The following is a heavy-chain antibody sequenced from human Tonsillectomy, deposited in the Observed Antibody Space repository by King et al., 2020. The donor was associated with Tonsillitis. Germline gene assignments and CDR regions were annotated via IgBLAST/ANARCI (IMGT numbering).Heavy chain of an antibody. CDR3: ARLVGDYGDEKEFDY. Sequence: VQLVQSGAEVKKPGASVKVSCKASGYTFTGYYIHWVRQAPGQGLEWMGWIDPNNGGTNSAQKFQGRVTMTRDTSISTAYMELNRLRSDDTAVYYCARLVGDYGDEKEFDYWGQGTLVTVSS. V-gene: IGHV1-2*02. J-gene: IGHJ4*02. CDR1: GYTFTGYY. CDR2: IDPNNGGT. D-gene: IGHD4-17*01.